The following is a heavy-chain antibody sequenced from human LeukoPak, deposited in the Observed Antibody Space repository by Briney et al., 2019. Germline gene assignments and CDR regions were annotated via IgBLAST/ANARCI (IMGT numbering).Heavy chain of an antibody. CDR1: GGSISSSSYY. J-gene: IGHJ6*03. CDR2: IYYSGST. V-gene: IGHV4-39*07. D-gene: IGHD5-18*01. CDR3: ARSKRGYSYGRYYYYMDV. Sequence: PSETLSLTCTVSGGSISSSSYYWGWIRQPPGKGPEWIGSIYYSGSTYYNPSLKSRVTISVDTSKNQFSLKLSSVTAADTAVYYCARSKRGYSYGRYYYYMDVWGKGTTVTISS.